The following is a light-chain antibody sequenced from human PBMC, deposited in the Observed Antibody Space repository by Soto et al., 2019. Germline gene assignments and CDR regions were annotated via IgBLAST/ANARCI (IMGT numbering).Light chain of an antibody. J-gene: IGKJ5*01. CDR3: QQYYSHPRT. Sequence: MSLSLSSVSLYVEDRVTITCRASRGIDDRLAWYQQKPEKAPISLIYFASNLQDWVPSRFSGSGSGREFTLTFSNRLPEDLATYYIQQYYSHPRTCGQGTQLDIK. CDR1: RGIDDR. CDR2: FAS. V-gene: IGKV1D-16*01.